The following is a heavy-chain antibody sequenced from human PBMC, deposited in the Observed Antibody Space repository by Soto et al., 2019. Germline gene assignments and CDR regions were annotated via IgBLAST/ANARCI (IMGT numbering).Heavy chain of an antibody. D-gene: IGHD6-13*01. CDR3: PRATSAGNGRRVDV. CDR2: INPSGGST. J-gene: IGHJ6*02. Sequence: QVQLVQSGTEVKEPGASVSLSCKASGYTFTTYYIHWVRQAPGQGLEWMGMINPSGGSTTYAQNFQCKVTMTRDPSTSTGYTNLTSLGSDDAAVYSCPRATSAGNGRRVDVWGQGTTVTVSS. CDR1: GYTFTTYY. V-gene: IGHV1-46*01.